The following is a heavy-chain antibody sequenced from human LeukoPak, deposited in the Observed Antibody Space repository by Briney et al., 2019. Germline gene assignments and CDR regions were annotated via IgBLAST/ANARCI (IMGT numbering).Heavy chain of an antibody. D-gene: IGHD2-15*01. CDR1: GFTFSTYG. J-gene: IGHJ4*02. V-gene: IGHV3-23*01. CDR3: AKGVGYCSGGNCQQFDY. Sequence: GGSLRLSCAASGFTFSTYGMSWVRQAPGKGLEWVSAISGSGVSTYYADSVKGRFTISRDNSKNTLYLQMNSLRAEDTAVYYCAKGVGYCSGGNCQQFDYWGQGTLVTVSS. CDR2: ISGSGVST.